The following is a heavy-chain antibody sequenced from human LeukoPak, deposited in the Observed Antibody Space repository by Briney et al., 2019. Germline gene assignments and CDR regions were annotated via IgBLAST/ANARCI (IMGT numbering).Heavy chain of an antibody. CDR1: GGSFSGYY. CDR3: ARQECYCSSTSCCSSPDY. V-gene: IGHV4-34*01. D-gene: IGHD2-2*01. J-gene: IGHJ4*02. CDR2: INHSGST. Sequence: PSETLSLTCAVYGGSFSGYYWSWIRQPPGKGLEWIGEINHSGSTNYNPSLKSRVTISVDTSKNQFSLKLSSVTAADTAVYYCARQECYCSSTSCCSSPDYWGQGTLVTVSS.